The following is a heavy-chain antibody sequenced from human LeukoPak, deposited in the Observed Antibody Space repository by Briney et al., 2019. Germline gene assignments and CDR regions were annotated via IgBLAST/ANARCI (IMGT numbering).Heavy chain of an antibody. CDR3: ARGPSITMVRGGQWYYYMDV. Sequence: ASVKVSCKASGGTFSSYDISWVRQAPGQGLEWMGGIMPMFGKANYAQKFRGRVTTTADKATSTVYMELSSLRSEDTAVYCCARGPSITMVRGGQWYYYMDVWGKGTTVTISS. J-gene: IGHJ6*03. CDR1: GGTFSSYD. V-gene: IGHV1-69*06. CDR2: IMPMFGKA. D-gene: IGHD3-10*01.